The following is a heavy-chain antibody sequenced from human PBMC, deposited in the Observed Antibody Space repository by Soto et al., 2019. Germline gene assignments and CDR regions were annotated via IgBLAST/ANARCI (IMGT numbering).Heavy chain of an antibody. V-gene: IGHV1-46*01. CDR2: INPSGGST. D-gene: IGHD3-3*01. J-gene: IGHJ5*02. CDR3: ARAKLRFLEWDWFDP. Sequence: ASVKVSCKASGYTFTSYYMHWVRQAPGQGLEWMGIINPSGGSTSYAQKFQGRVTMTRDTSTGTVYMELSSLRSEDTAVYYCARAKLRFLEWDWFDPWGQGNLVTFSS. CDR1: GYTFTSYY.